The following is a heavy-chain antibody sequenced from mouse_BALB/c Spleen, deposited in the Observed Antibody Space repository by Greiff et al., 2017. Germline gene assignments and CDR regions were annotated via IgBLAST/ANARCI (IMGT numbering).Heavy chain of an antibody. V-gene: IGHV3-2*02. Sequence: ESGPGLVKPSQSLSLTCTVTGYSITSYYAWNWIRQFPGNKLEWMGYISYSGSTSYNPSLKSRISITRDTSKNQFFLQLNSVTTEDTATYYCARYYYGYYYAMDYWGQGTSVTVSS. CDR1: GYSITSYYA. CDR3: ARYYYGYYYAMDY. CDR2: ISYSGST. J-gene: IGHJ4*01. D-gene: IGHD1-1*01.